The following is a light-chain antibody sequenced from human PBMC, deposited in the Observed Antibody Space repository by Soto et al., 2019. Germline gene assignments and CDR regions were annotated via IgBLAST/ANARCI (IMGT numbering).Light chain of an antibody. CDR3: TSFSNSTYV. V-gene: IGLV2-14*01. CDR1: NSDVGSYKY. Sequence: QSVLTQPASASGSPGQSITISCTGSNSDVGSYKYVSWYQQHPGKAPKLIIYEVSNRPSGVSNRFSGSKSGNTASLTLSGLQAEDEAEYYCTSFSNSTYVFGTGTKVTVL. J-gene: IGLJ1*01. CDR2: EVS.